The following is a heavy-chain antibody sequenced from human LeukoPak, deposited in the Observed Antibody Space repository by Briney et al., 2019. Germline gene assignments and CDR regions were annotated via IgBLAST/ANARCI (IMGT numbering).Heavy chain of an antibody. D-gene: IGHD2-8*01. CDR1: GGSISSGSYY. Sequence: SETLSLTCTVSGGSISSGSYYWSWIRQPAGKGLEWIGRIYTSGSTNYNPSLKSRVTISVDTSKNQFPLQLSSVTAADTAVYYCARASMVYAHRIERSFDYWGQGTLVTVSS. J-gene: IGHJ4*02. CDR3: ARASMVYAHRIERSFDY. V-gene: IGHV4-61*02. CDR2: IYTSGST.